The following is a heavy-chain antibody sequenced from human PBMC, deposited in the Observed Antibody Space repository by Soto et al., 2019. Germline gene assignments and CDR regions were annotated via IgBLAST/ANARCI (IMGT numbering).Heavy chain of an antibody. CDR1: VYTFTSYG. CDR3: ARISGYGPNYYYYTDV. Sequence: GASVKVSCTASVYTFTSYGISWVRQAPGQGLEWMGWISAYNGNTNYAQKLQGRVTMTTDTSTSTAYMELRSLRSDDTAVYYCARISGYGPNYYYYTDVWGKGTTVTVSS. V-gene: IGHV1-18*01. CDR2: ISAYNGNT. J-gene: IGHJ6*03. D-gene: IGHD5-12*01.